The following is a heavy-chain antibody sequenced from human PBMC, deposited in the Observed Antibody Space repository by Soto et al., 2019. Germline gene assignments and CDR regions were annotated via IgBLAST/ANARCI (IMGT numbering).Heavy chain of an antibody. CDR2: IFPGDSDA. V-gene: IGHV5-51*01. J-gene: IGHJ5*02. CDR1: GYSFSSYW. Sequence: GESLKISCKGFGYSFSSYWIGWVRQMPGKGLKWMGVIFPGDSDATYSPSFQGQVTISADKSISTAFLQWSSLKASDTAMYYCARRTIYGDYTIDLWGQGTLVTVSS. CDR3: ARRTIYGDYTIDL. D-gene: IGHD4-17*01.